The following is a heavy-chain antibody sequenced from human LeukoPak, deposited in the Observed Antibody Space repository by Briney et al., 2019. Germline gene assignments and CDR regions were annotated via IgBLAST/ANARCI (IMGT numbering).Heavy chain of an antibody. CDR2: ISYNGSSK. CDR1: GFPFSNYA. J-gene: IGHJ4*02. V-gene: IGHV3-30-3*01. CDR3: ASGYCTNDVCYTGGFDY. D-gene: IGHD2-8*01. Sequence: PGGSLRLSCAASGFPFSNYAMHWVRQAPGKGLEWVAVISYNGSSKYYADSVKGRFTISRDNSKNTVYLQMNSLRAEDSAVYYCASGYCTNDVCYTGGFDYWGQGTLVTVSS.